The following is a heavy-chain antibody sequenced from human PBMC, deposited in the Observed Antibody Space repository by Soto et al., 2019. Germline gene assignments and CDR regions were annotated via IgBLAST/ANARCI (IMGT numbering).Heavy chain of an antibody. CDR3: ARGVGSSPPRY. V-gene: IGHV4-59*01. CDR2: IYDSGSP. D-gene: IGHD1-26*01. J-gene: IGHJ4*02. CDR1: GGSISVYY. Sequence: SETLSLSCTISGGSISVYYWSWIRQPPGQALEWIGYIYDSGSPYYNPSLRSRVIISADTSKNQISLKLTSATAADTAVYYCARGVGSSPPRYWGRGTLVTVSS.